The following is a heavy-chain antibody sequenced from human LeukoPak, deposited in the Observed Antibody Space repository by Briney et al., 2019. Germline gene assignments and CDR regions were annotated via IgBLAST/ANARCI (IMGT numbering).Heavy chain of an antibody. J-gene: IGHJ6*03. V-gene: IGHV3-33*01. CDR1: GFTFRSYG. Sequence: GGPLRLSCAAPGFTFRSYGMHWVRQAPGEGLEWVAVIWYDGSNKNYADSVKGRFTISRDNSKNTLYLQMNSLRAEDTAVYYCARERAAAMEYYYMDVWGKGTTVTVSS. D-gene: IGHD2-2*01. CDR3: ARERAAAMEYYYMDV. CDR2: IWYDGSNK.